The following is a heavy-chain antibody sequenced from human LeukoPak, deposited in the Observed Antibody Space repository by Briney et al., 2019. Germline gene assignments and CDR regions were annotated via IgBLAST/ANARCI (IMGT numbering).Heavy chain of an antibody. CDR3: ARVGPGYSSLFIRFDP. J-gene: IGHJ5*02. Sequence: KPSETLSLTCTVSGYSILSGYYWGWIRQPPGKGLEWIGTIYRSGSTYYIPSLKSRVTISVDTSKNQFSLNLSSVTAADTAVYYCARVGPGYSSLFIRFDPWGQGTLVTVSS. CDR1: GYSILSGYY. D-gene: IGHD6-13*01. V-gene: IGHV4-38-2*02. CDR2: IYRSGST.